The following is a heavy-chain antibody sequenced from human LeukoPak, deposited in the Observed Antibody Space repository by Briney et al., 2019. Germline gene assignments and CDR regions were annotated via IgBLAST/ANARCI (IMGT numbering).Heavy chain of an antibody. D-gene: IGHD1-1*01. Sequence: GGSLRLSCAASGFIFRIYAMSWVRQAPGKGLEWVSSVTNSGGSTYYADSVKGRFAISRDNSKNTLYLQMNTLRADDTAVYYCVQETGHNWGYLDYWGQGTLVTVSS. J-gene: IGHJ4*02. V-gene: IGHV3-23*01. CDR3: VQETGHNWGYLDY. CDR2: VTNSGGST. CDR1: GFIFRIYA.